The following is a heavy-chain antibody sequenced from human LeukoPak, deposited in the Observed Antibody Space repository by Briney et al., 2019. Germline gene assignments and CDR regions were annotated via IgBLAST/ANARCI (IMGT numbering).Heavy chain of an antibody. V-gene: IGHV3-48*03. J-gene: IGHJ6*04. CDR1: GFTFSSYE. CDR2: ISSSGSTI. CDR3: AELGITMIGGV. D-gene: IGHD3-10*02. Sequence: GGSLRLSCAASGFTFSSYEMNWVRQAPGKGLEWVSYISSSGSTIYYADSVKGRFTISRDNAKNSLYLQMNSLRAEDTAVYYCAELGITMIGGVWGKGTTVSISS.